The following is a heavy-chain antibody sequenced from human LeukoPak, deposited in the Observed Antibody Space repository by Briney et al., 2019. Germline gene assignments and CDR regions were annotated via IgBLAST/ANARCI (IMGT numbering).Heavy chain of an antibody. J-gene: IGHJ4*02. CDR1: RGSTISGRYY. CDR2: FYYSGAT. D-gene: IGHD2-15*01. Sequence: SESLSVSCIVSRGSTISGRYYAGCIRQPPGRGLGWIGSFYYSGATYYTPSPKSRVTVFIDTSKNQYSLRLSAVAATDPAVNYWARLVCGGGRCPAEIDYRGQGTLVTVSS. V-gene: IGHV4-39*01. CDR3: ARLVCGGGRCPAEIDY.